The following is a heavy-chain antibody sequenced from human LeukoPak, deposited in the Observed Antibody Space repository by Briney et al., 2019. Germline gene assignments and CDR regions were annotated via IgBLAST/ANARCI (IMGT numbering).Heavy chain of an antibody. CDR2: ISSSSSYI. CDR3: PRDGALYSSGWYAGY. D-gene: IGHD6-19*01. V-gene: IGHV3-21*01. J-gene: IGHJ4*02. CDR1: GFTFSSDC. Sequence: KPGGSLRLSCAVSGFTFSSDCMSWVCQAPGKGLEWVSSISSSSSYIYYADSVKGRFTISRDNAKNSLYLQMNSLRAEDTAVYYCPRDGALYSSGWYAGYWGQGTLVTVSS.